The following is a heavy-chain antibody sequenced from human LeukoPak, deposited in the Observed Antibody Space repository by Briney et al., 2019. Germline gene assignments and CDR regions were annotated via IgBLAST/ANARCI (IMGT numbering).Heavy chain of an antibody. Sequence: SETLSLTCTVSGGSINSNSYYWGWIRQPPGKGLEWIGSIYYSGSTYYNPSLKSRVTISVDTSKNQFSLKLSSVTAADTAVYYCARNRYYYGSGSYGVPNWFDPWGQGTLVTVSS. CDR3: ARNRYYYGSGSYGVPNWFDP. D-gene: IGHD3-10*01. J-gene: IGHJ5*02. CDR1: GGSINSNSYY. V-gene: IGHV4-39*01. CDR2: IYYSGST.